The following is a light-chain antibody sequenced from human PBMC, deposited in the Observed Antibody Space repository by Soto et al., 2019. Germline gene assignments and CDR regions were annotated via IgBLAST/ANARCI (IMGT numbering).Light chain of an antibody. CDR1: SGHSSYA. V-gene: IGLV4-69*01. J-gene: IGLJ1*01. Sequence: QLVLTQSPSASASLGASVKLTCTLSSGHSSYAIAWHQQQPEKGPRYLMKLNNDGSHSKGDGIPDRFSGSSSGTERYLTISSLQSEDEADYYCQTWGTGPFVFGTGTKLTVL. CDR3: QTWGTGPFV. CDR2: LNNDGSH.